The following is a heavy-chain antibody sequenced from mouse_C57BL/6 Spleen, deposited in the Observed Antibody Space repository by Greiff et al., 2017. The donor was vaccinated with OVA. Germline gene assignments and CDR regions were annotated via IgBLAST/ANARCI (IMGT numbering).Heavy chain of an antibody. D-gene: IGHD4-1*01. CDR1: GFSLSTFGMG. CDR2: IWWDDDK. J-gene: IGHJ1*03. V-gene: IGHV8-8*01. CDR3: ARIARANWDSYFDV. Sequence: QVQLKESGPGILQPSQTLSLTCSFSGFSLSTFGMGVGWIRQPSGKGLEWLAHIWWDDDKYYNPALKSRLTISKDTSKNQVLLRIANVDTADTATYYCARIARANWDSYFDVWGTGTTVTVSS.